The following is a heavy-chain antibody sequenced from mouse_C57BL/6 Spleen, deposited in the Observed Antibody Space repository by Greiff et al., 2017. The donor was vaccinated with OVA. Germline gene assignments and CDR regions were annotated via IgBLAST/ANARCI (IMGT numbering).Heavy chain of an antibody. CDR3: ARQIYFDY. CDR2: IYPGGGDT. CDR1: GYAFSSYG. J-gene: IGHJ2*01. Sequence: QVTLKESGAELVKPGASVKISCKASGYAFSSYGMTWVKQSPGKGLEWIGQIYPGGGDTNYNGKFKGKATLTADKSSSTAYMQLRSLTSEDSAVYFCARQIYFDYWGQGTTLTVSS. V-gene: IGHV1-80*01.